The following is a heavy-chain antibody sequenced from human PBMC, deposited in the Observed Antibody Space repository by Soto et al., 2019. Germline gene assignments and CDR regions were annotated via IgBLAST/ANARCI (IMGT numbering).Heavy chain of an antibody. CDR1: GGTFSTYT. Sequence: QVQLVQSGAEVKKPGSSVKVSCKASGGTFSTYTSNWVRQAPGQGLEWMGGIIPMFGTTNYAHKFQGTVTITADESTTPASMERRSLSSEDTPLRSCARRYFISTRCHYHGMDVWGQGTTVTVSS. CDR2: IIPMFGTT. CDR3: ARRYFISTRCHYHGMDV. D-gene: IGHD2-2*01. J-gene: IGHJ6*02. V-gene: IGHV1-69*12.